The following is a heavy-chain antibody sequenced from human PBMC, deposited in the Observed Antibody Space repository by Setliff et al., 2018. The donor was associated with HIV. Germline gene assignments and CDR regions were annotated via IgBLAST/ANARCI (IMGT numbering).Heavy chain of an antibody. CDR3: ARGRSCSSSSCYLVYYYYYGMDV. D-gene: IGHD2-2*01. J-gene: IGHJ6*04. CDR2: IIHTGST. V-gene: IGHV4-34*01. Sequence: SETLSLTCAVYGGSFSGYYWSWIRQPPGKGPEWIGEIIHTGSTNYNPSLKSRVTISVDTSKNQFSLRLSSVTAADTAVYYCARGRSCSSSSCYLVYYYYYGMDVWGNGSTVTVS. CDR1: GGSFSGYY.